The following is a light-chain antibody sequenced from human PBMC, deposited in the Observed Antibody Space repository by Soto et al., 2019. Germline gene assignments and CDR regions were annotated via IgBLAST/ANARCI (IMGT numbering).Light chain of an antibody. CDR2: EVT. V-gene: IGLV2-8*01. CDR1: SSDVGGYNY. CDR3: SSYAGSNNFVV. J-gene: IGLJ2*01. Sequence: QSALTQPTSASGSPGQSVTISCTGTSSDVGGYNYVSWYQHHPGKAPKLMIYEVTKRPSGVPDRFSGSKSGNTAYLTVSGLQAEDEADYYCSSYAGSNNFVVFGGGTKVTVL.